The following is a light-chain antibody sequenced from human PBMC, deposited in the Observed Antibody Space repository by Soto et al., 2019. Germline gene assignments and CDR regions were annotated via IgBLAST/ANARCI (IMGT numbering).Light chain of an antibody. CDR3: QQNYSPPPIT. J-gene: IGKJ5*01. CDR1: QGLSTSY. Sequence: EIVLTQSPGTLSLSPGDRATLSCRASQGLSTSYLAWYQQRPGQAPRLLIYGASTRATGVPARFSGGGSGTEFTLTISSLQPEDFATYYCQQNYSPPPITFGQGTRLEIK. CDR2: GAS. V-gene: IGKV3-20*01.